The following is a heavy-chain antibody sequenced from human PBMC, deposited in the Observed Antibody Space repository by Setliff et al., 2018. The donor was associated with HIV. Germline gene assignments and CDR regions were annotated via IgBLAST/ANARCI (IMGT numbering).Heavy chain of an antibody. V-gene: IGHV4-59*01. D-gene: IGHD5-18*01. J-gene: IGHJ4*02. CDR2: IYYSGST. Sequence: SETLSLTCTVSGGSINSYYWSWIRQPPGKGLEWIGYIYYSGSTNYNPSLKSRVTISLDTSKNQFSLKLSSVTAADTAVYYCASGGYTYAYLDYWGQGTLVTVSS. CDR1: GGSINSYY. CDR3: ASGGYTYAYLDY.